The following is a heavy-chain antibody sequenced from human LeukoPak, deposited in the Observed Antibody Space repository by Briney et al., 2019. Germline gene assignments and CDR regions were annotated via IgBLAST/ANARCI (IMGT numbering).Heavy chain of an antibody. V-gene: IGHV3-74*01. J-gene: IGHJ4*02. Sequence: GGSLRLSCAASGFTFSSYWMHWVRQAPGKGLVRVSRINSDGSSTSYADSVKGRFTISRDNAKNTLYLQMNSLRAEDTAVYYCARDGAYGSGSYSHFDYWGQGTLVTVSS. D-gene: IGHD3-10*01. CDR3: ARDGAYGSGSYSHFDY. CDR2: INSDGSST. CDR1: GFTFSSYW.